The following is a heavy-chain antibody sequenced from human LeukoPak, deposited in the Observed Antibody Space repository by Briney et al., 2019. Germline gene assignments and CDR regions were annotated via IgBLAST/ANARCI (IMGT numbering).Heavy chain of an antibody. Sequence: GGSLRLSCAASGFTFSSYSMNWVRQAPGKGLEWVSYISSSSSTIYYADSVKGRFTISRDNAKNSLYLQMNSLRAEDTAVYYCARVFAGGPYYYYYMDVWGKGTTVTVSS. V-gene: IGHV3-48*04. CDR3: ARVFAGGPYYYYYMDV. J-gene: IGHJ6*03. CDR1: GFTFSSYS. D-gene: IGHD3-10*01. CDR2: ISSSSSTI.